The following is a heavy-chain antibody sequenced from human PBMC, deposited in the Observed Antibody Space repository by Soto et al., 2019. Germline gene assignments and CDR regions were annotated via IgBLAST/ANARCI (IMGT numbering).Heavy chain of an antibody. CDR3: ARGDHYDGSGNYPGDY. J-gene: IGHJ4*02. CDR2: IGAYNGNR. CDR1: GYTFINYG. D-gene: IGHD3-22*01. Sequence: GASVKVSCKASGYTFINYGLSWVRQAPGQGLEWIGWIGAYNGNRKFAQKFQGRVTMTTDTSTNTAYLELRSLRSDDTAVYYCARGDHYDGSGNYPGDYWGQGTLVTVSS. V-gene: IGHV1-18*01.